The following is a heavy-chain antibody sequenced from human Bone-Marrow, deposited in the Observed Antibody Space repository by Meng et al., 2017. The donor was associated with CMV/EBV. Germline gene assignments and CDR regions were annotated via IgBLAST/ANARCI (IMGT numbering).Heavy chain of an antibody. D-gene: IGHD6-13*01. CDR1: GYTFTGYY. J-gene: IGHJ4*02. CDR2: INPNSGAA. V-gene: IGHV1-2*02. Sequence: ASVKVSCKASGYTFTGYYLSWVRQAPGQGPEWMGWINPNSGAANYAKKFQGRVTMTRDTSNSTAYMELRSLRSDDTAVYYCARAAGYSSSWYRYWGQGTLVTVSS. CDR3: ARAAGYSSSWYRY.